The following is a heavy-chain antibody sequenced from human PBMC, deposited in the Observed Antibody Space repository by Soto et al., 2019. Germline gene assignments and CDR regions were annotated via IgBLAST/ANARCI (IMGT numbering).Heavy chain of an antibody. Sequence: ASVKVSCKASGYTFTSYDINWVRQATGQGLEWMGWMNPNSGNTGYAQKFQGRVTMTRNTSISTAYMELSSLRSEDTAVYYCAREGSSPTYYYYYYGMDVWGQGTTVTVSS. D-gene: IGHD6-6*01. V-gene: IGHV1-8*01. CDR1: GYTFTSYD. J-gene: IGHJ6*02. CDR3: AREGSSPTYYYYYYGMDV. CDR2: MNPNSGNT.